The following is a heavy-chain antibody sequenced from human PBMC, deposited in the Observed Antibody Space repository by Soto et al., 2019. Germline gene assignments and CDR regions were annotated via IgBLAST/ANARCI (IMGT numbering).Heavy chain of an antibody. CDR2: FNHSGST. CDR3: ARGERRGQYSSLYYFDY. D-gene: IGHD6-6*01. CDR1: GGSFSGYY. V-gene: IGHV4-34*01. J-gene: IGHJ4*02. Sequence: QVQLQQWGAGLLKPSETLSLTCAVYGGSFSGYYWRWIRQPTGKGLEWLGEFNHSGSTNYNTSLKSRVTISVDTSKNQFSLKLSSVTAADTAVYYCARGERRGQYSSLYYFDYWGQGTLVTVSS.